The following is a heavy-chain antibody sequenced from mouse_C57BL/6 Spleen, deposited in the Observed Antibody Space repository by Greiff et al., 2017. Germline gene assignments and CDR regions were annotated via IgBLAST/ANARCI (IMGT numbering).Heavy chain of an antibody. Sequence: QVQLQQSGAELMKPGASVKLSCKATGYTFTGYWIEWVKQRPGHGLEWIGEILPGSGSTNYTEKFKGKATFTADTSSNTAYMQLSSLTTEDSAIYYCARNKDYGKKAGYAM. J-gene: IGHJ4*01. CDR2: ILPGSGST. V-gene: IGHV1-9*01. D-gene: IGHD1-1*01. CDR3: ARNKDYGKKAGYAM. CDR1: GYTFTGYW.